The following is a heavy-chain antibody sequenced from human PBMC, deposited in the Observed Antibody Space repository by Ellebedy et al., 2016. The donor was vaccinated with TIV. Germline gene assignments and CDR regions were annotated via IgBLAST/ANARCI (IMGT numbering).Heavy chain of an antibody. CDR1: GGSISSSSYY. Sequence: SETLSLTXTVSGGSISSSSYYWGWIRQPPGKGLGWIGSIYYSGSTYYNPSLKSRVTISVDTSKNQFSLKLSSVTAADTAVYYCARRYDSSSWDWGQGTLVTVSS. D-gene: IGHD6-6*01. V-gene: IGHV4-39*01. J-gene: IGHJ4*02. CDR3: ARRYDSSSWD. CDR2: IYYSGST.